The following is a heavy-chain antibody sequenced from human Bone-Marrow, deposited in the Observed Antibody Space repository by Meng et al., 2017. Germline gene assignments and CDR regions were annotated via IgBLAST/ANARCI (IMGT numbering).Heavy chain of an antibody. CDR3: ARDVITMVRGVITIYWYFDL. CDR1: GDSVSSNSAA. D-gene: IGHD3-10*01. V-gene: IGHV6-1*01. CDR2: TYYRSKWYN. J-gene: IGHJ2*01. Sequence: SCAISGDSVSSNSAAWNWIRQSPSRGLEWLGRTYYRSKWYNDYAVSVKSRITINPDTSKNQFSLQLNSVTPEDTAVYYCARDVITMVRGVITIYWYFDLWGRGNLVTVAS.